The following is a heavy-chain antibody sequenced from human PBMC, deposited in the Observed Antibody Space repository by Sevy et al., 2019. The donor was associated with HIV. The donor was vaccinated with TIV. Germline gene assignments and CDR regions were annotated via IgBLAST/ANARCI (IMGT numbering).Heavy chain of an antibody. D-gene: IGHD2-8*01. J-gene: IGHJ4*02. CDR2: LSFGCGEI. CDR1: GFTFGKYS. V-gene: IGHV3-23*01. Sequence: GGSLRLSCAASGFTFGKYSMSWVRQPPGKGLEWVSTLSFGCGEINYADSVKGRFTISGDNSKSSVFLQMNNLRPEDTAVYYCAREGCTKPHDYWGQGTLVTVSS. CDR3: AREGCTKPHDY.